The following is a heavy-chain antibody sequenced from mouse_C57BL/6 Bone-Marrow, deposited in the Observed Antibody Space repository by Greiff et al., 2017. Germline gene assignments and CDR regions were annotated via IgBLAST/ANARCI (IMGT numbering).Heavy chain of an antibody. J-gene: IGHJ3*01. CDR2: INPGSGGT. V-gene: IGHV1-54*01. CDR1: GYAFTNYL. D-gene: IGHD1-1*01. Sequence: QVQLQQSGAELVRPGTSVKVSCKASGYAFTNYLIEWVKQRPGQGLEWIGVINPGSGGTNYNEKFKGKATLTADKSSSTAYMQLSSLTSEDSAVYFCARTLYYGSSYDRFAYWGQGTLVTVSA. CDR3: ARTLYYGSSYDRFAY.